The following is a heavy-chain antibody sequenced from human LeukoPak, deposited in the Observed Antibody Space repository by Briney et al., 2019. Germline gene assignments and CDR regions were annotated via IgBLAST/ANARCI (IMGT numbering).Heavy chain of an antibody. CDR2: IYYSGST. Sequence: SETLSPTCTVSGGSISSHYWSWIRQPPGKGLEWIGYIYYSGSTNYNPSLKSRVTISVDTSKNQFSLKLSSVTAADTAVYYCARGRDCSGGSCWVNFDYWGQGTLVTVSS. J-gene: IGHJ4*02. CDR3: ARGRDCSGGSCWVNFDY. V-gene: IGHV4-59*11. CDR1: GGSISSHY. D-gene: IGHD2-15*01.